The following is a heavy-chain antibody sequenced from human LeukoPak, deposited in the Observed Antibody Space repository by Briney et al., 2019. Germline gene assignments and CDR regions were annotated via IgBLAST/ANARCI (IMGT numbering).Heavy chain of an antibody. J-gene: IGHJ5*02. CDR2: INADGSGT. CDR1: GFTFSIHW. Sequence: PGGSLRPSCAASGFTFSIHWMHWVRQAPEKGLMGVAHINADGSGTYYAASVKGRFTISRDNAQSTLYLQMHSLTAEDTAVYYCVRGALRDCSYTSCTRGNWFDPWGQGTLVTVSS. CDR3: VRGALRDCSYTSCTRGNWFDP. V-gene: IGHV3-74*01. D-gene: IGHD2-2*01.